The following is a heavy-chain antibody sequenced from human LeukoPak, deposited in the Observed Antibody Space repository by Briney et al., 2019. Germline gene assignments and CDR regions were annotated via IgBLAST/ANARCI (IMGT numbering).Heavy chain of an antibody. CDR3: ARRWSGYYMDV. CDR1: GGTFSSYA. J-gene: IGHJ6*03. Sequence: ASVKVSCKASGGTFSSYAINWVRQAPGQGLEWMGWISGYNGNTNYAQKVQGRVTMTTDTSTSTAYMELRSLGSDDTAVYYCARRWSGYYMDVWGKGTTVTVSS. V-gene: IGHV1-18*01. CDR2: ISGYNGNT.